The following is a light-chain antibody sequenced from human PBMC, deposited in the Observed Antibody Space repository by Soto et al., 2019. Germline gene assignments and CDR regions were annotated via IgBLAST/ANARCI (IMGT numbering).Light chain of an antibody. J-gene: IGKJ1*01. CDR3: QHMRT. Sequence: DIQMTQSPSTLSASIGDRVTITCRASQNINNWIAWYQQKPGKAPKFLIYDASTLESGVPSRFSGSGFGTEFSLTISSLQPEDFGSYYCQHMRTCGQGTKVDIK. V-gene: IGKV1-5*01. CDR1: QNINNW. CDR2: DAS.